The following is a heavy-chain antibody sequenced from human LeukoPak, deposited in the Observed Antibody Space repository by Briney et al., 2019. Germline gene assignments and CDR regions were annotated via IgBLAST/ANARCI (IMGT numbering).Heavy chain of an antibody. D-gene: IGHD6-13*01. CDR2: INPNSGGT. CDR3: ARVKGIAAAGNAVMGY. Sequence: ASVKVSCKASGYTFTGYYMHWVRQAPGQGLEWMGWINPNSGGTNYAQKFQGRVTMTRDTSISTAYMELSRLRSDDTAVYYCARVKGIAAAGNAVMGYWGQGTLVTVSS. CDR1: GYTFTGYY. V-gene: IGHV1-2*02. J-gene: IGHJ4*02.